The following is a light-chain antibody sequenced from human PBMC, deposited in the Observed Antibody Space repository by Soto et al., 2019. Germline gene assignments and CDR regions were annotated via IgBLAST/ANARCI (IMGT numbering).Light chain of an antibody. J-gene: IGKJ2*01. CDR1: ESVSSSY. Sequence: EIVLTQSPGTLSLSPGERATLSCRASESVSSSYLAWYQQKPGQAPRLLIHGASSRATGIPDRFSGSGSGTDFTLTITRLEPEDFGMYYCQQYGSSPQTFGQGTKLEIK. V-gene: IGKV3-20*01. CDR2: GAS. CDR3: QQYGSSPQT.